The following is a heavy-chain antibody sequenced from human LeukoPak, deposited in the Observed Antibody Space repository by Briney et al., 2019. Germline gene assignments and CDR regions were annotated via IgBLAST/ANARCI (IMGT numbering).Heavy chain of an antibody. D-gene: IGHD3-3*01. CDR2: ISGSGSDI. J-gene: IGHJ3*02. CDR1: GFTFSDYY. V-gene: IGHV3-11*03. CDR3: ANTGYDFWSGYYRAFDI. Sequence: PGGSLRLSCATSGFTFSDYYMSWIRQAPGKGLEWLSYISGSGSDINYADSVKGRFAISRDNSKNTLYLQMNSLRAEDTAVYYCANTGYDFWSGYYRAFDIWGQGTMVTVSS.